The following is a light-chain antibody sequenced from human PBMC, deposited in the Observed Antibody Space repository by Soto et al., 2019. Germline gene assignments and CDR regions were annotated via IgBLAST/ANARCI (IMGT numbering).Light chain of an antibody. V-gene: IGLV2-14*03. J-gene: IGLJ1*01. CDR1: SSDVGAYDF. Sequence: SVLTQPASVSGSPGQSIAISCTGTSSDVGAYDFVSWYQQHPDKAPKLMIYEVSNRPSGVSDRFSGSKSVNTATLTISGLQAEDEADYYCSSYTTSSTRVFGTGTKLTVL. CDR3: SSYTTSSTRV. CDR2: EVS.